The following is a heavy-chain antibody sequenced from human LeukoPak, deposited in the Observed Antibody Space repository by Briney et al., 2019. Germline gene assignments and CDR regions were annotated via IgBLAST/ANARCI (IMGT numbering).Heavy chain of an antibody. J-gene: IGHJ6*03. D-gene: IGHD1-7*01. CDR1: GGSFSNYY. V-gene: IGHV4-34*01. CDR2: INDSGRI. CDR3: ARRWNYGRNYYIDV. Sequence: PSETLSLTCAAYGGSFSNYYWSWIRQPPGKGLEWIGEINDSGRINYNPSLMSRVTVSVDTSKNQFSLRFTSVTATDTPVYYCARRWNYGRNYYIDVWGNGATVSVSS.